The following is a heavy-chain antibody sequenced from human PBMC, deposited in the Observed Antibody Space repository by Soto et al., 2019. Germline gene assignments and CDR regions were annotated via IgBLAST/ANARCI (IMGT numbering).Heavy chain of an antibody. CDR2: MSYAGSYK. Sequence: GGSLRLSCAVSGFTFSDSGMHWVRQAPGKGLEWVAVMSYAGSYKYYADSVKGRFTISRDLSGNTLFLQMNSLRLEDTAVYFCAKEMYPRTVLDSSSPWGDYWGQGTLVTVSS. CDR1: GFTFSDSG. V-gene: IGHV3-30*18. CDR3: AKEMYPRTVLDSSSPWGDY. J-gene: IGHJ4*02. D-gene: IGHD6-6*01.